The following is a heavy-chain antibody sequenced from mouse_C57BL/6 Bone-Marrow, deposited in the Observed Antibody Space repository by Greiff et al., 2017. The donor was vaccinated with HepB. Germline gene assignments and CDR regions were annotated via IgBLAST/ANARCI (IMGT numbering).Heavy chain of an antibody. V-gene: IGHV1-26*01. CDR1: GYTFTDYY. D-gene: IGHD1-1*01. CDR3: AGWAYVSSFDNFDY. J-gene: IGHJ2*01. Sequence: EVQLQQSGPELVKPGASVKISCKASGYTFTDYYMNWVKQSHGKSLEWIGDINPNNGGTSYNQKFKGKATLTVDKSSSTANMELRSLTSEDSEVYFSAGWAYVSSFDNFDYWGQGTTLTVSS. CDR2: INPNNGGT.